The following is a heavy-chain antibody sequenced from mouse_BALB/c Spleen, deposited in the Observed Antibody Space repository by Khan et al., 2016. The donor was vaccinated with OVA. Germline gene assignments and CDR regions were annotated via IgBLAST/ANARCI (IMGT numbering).Heavy chain of an antibody. CDR1: GYTFTSYT. J-gene: IGHJ3*01. V-gene: IGHV1-4*01. CDR3: VRDGAYHRNDGWFAY. CDR2: INPSNAYT. D-gene: IGHD2-14*01. Sequence: VQLQQSGAELARPGASVKMSCKASGYTFTSYTIHWIKLRPGQGLEWIGYINPSNAYTNYNQSFKDKATLTADKSSTTAYIQLSSLTSDDSAVYCCVRDGAYHRNDGWFAYWGLGILVTGSA.